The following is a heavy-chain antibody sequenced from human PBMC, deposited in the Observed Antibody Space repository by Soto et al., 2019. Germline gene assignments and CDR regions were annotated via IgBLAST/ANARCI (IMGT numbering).Heavy chain of an antibody. CDR1: GGSISSSRCY. CDR3: ARPRTYYYDSSGYYPGYYFDY. V-gene: IGHV4-39*01. D-gene: IGHD3-22*01. CDR2: IYYSGST. J-gene: IGHJ4*02. Sequence: SETQSLTCTVSGGSISSSRCYWGWIRQPPGKGLEWIGSIYYSGSTYYNPSLKSRVTISVDTSKNQFSLKLSSVTAADTAVYYCARPRTYYYDSSGYYPGYYFDYWGQGTLVTVSS.